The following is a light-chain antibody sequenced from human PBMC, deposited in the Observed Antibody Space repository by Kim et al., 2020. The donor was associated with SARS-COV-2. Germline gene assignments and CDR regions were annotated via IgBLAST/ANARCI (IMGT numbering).Light chain of an antibody. CDR1: QSVSSSY. CDR2: GAS. V-gene: IGKV3-20*01. J-gene: IGKJ5*01. Sequence: SPGERANLSCRASQSVSSSYLAWYQQKPGQAPRLLIYGASSRATGIPDRFSGSGSGTDFTLTISRLEPEDFAVYYCQQYGSSLITFGQGTRLEIK. CDR3: QQYGSSLIT.